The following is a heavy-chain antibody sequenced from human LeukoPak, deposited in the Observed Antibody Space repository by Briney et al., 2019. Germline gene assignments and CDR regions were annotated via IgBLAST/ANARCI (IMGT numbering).Heavy chain of an antibody. V-gene: IGHV1-18*01. D-gene: IGHD3-22*01. Sequence: ASVKVSCKASGYTFTSYGISWVRQAPGQGLEWMGWISAYNGNTNYAQKLQGRVTMTTDTSTSTAYMELRSLRSDDTAVYYCARVRYYYDSSGYGDAFDIWGQGTMVTVSS. CDR1: GYTFTSYG. CDR2: ISAYNGNT. CDR3: ARVRYYYDSSGYGDAFDI. J-gene: IGHJ3*02.